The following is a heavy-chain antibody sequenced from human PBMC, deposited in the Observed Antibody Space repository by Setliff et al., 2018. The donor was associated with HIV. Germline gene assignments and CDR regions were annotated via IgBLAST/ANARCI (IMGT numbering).Heavy chain of an antibody. CDR2: IYSTGST. CDR3: AKGAGFYGDYTFDH. V-gene: IGHV4-59*11. Sequence: SETLSLTCTVSGPSINIHYWSWIRQSPGKGFEWIGYIYSTGSTNYNPSLQSRVTISMAASRNQFSLKVTSVTAADTAVYYCAKGAGFYGDYTFDHWGQGRQVTVS. CDR1: GPSINIHY. J-gene: IGHJ4*02. D-gene: IGHD4-17*01.